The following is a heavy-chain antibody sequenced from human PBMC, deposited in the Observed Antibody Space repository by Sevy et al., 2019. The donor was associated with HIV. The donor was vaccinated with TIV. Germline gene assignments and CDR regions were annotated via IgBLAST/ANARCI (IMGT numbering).Heavy chain of an antibody. CDR3: ARGKSGYGYALNY. D-gene: IGHD5-18*01. Sequence: GGSLRLSCAASGFTVNSNYMTWVRQAPGKGLEGVSVIHSDDTTYHADSVKDRFTISRDNFKNTLYLHMSSLRVEDTAVYYCARGKSGYGYALNYWGQGTLVTVSS. V-gene: IGHV3-66*01. CDR2: IHSDDTT. CDR1: GFTVNSNY. J-gene: IGHJ4*02.